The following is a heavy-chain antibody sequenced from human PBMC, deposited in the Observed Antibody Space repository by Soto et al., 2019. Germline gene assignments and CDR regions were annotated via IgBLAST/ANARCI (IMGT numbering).Heavy chain of an antibody. Sequence: QVQLVESGGGVVQPGRSLRLSCAASGFTFSSYGMHWVRQAPGKGLEWVAVIWYDGSKKYYADSVKGRFTISRDNSKNTVYLQMNSLRAEDTAVYYCARGFYDILTGYLDYWGQGTLVTVSS. D-gene: IGHD3-9*01. J-gene: IGHJ4*02. CDR1: GFTFSSYG. CDR2: IWYDGSKK. V-gene: IGHV3-33*01. CDR3: ARGFYDILTGYLDY.